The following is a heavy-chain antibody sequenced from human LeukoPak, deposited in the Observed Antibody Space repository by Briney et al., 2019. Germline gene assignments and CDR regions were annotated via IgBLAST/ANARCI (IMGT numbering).Heavy chain of an antibody. D-gene: IGHD6-13*01. CDR2: IGYREST. V-gene: IGHV4-59*01. J-gene: IGHJ4*02. Sequence: TSETLSLTCTVSGGSISSYDWSWIRQPPGKGLEWVGYIGYRESTNYDPSLMSRVTISLDTSKDKVYLTLSSVTAADTAVYYCARGSIAAAGPEVGSYYFDYWGQGTLVTVSS. CDR3: ARGSIAAAGPEVGSYYFDY. CDR1: GGSISSYD.